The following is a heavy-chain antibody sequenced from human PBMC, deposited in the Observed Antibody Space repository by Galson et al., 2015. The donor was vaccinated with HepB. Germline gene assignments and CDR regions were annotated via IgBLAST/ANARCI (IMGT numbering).Heavy chain of an antibody. CDR2: ISSSSSYI. V-gene: IGHV3-21*01. CDR3: ARDESYGSPDYWYFDL. Sequence: SLRLSCAASGFTFSSYSMNWVRQAPGKGLEWVSSISSSSSYIYYADSVKGRFTISRDNAKNSLYLQMNSLRAEDTAVYYCARDESYGSPDYWYFDLWGRGTLVTVSS. D-gene: IGHD5-18*01. J-gene: IGHJ2*01. CDR1: GFTFSSYS.